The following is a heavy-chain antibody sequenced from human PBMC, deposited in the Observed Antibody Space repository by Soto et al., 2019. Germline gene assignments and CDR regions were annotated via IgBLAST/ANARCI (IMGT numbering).Heavy chain of an antibody. J-gene: IGHJ5*02. CDR3: ARAYQLLWGGWFDP. D-gene: IGHD2-2*01. V-gene: IGHV4-34*01. CDR2: INHSGST. Sequence: QVQLQQWGAGLLKPSETLSLTCAVYGGSFSGYYWSWIRQPPGQGLEWIGEINHSGSTNSNPSLKSRVTISVDTSKNQFSLKLSSVTAADPAVYYCARAYQLLWGGWFDPWGQGTLVTVSS. CDR1: GGSFSGYY.